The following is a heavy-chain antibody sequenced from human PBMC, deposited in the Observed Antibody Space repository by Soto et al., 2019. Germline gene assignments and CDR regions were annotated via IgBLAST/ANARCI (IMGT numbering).Heavy chain of an antibody. Sequence: GGSLRLSCASSGFTFSAYVRSGVRPAPGQGLAWGSSITSSGCGKYYADSVKGRFTASRDNSKNTGYLQMNSLRDEYTAVYYCEKLTAAWGQGTLVTVSS. CDR2: ITSSGCGK. V-gene: IGHV3-23*01. D-gene: IGHD6-13*01. J-gene: IGHJ4*01. CDR3: EKLTAA. CDR1: GFTFSAYV.